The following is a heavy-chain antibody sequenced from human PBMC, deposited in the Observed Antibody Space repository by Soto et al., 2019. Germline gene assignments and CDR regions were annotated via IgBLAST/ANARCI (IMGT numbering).Heavy chain of an antibody. Sequence: EVHLLESGGVLVQPGESLRLSCETSGFTFSNCVMTWVRQAPGKGLEWVSVITKIGDTDYADSVKGRFTISRDNSKNTVYLQMNSLRAEDTAVYYCAKGLLNGRWYAADWGQGTLVTVSS. D-gene: IGHD6-13*01. CDR2: ITKIGDT. J-gene: IGHJ4*02. V-gene: IGHV3-23*01. CDR3: AKGLLNGRWYAAD. CDR1: GFTFSNCV.